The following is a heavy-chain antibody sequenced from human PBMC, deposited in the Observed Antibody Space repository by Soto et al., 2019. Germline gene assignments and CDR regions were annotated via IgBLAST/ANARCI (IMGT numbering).Heavy chain of an antibody. CDR1: GYTFTSYG. J-gene: IGHJ5*02. Sequence: ASVKVSCKASGYTFTSYGISWVRQAPGQGLEWMGWISAYNGNTNYAQKLQGRVTMTTDTSTSTAYMELRSLRSDDTAVYYCARDHYGDYINWFDPWGQGTLVTVSS. D-gene: IGHD4-17*01. CDR3: ARDHYGDYINWFDP. CDR2: ISAYNGNT. V-gene: IGHV1-18*04.